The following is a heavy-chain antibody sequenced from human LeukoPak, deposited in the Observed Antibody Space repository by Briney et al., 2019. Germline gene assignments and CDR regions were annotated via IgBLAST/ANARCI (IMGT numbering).Heavy chain of an antibody. CDR3: ATGGDYPGY. D-gene: IGHD4-17*01. V-gene: IGHV3-33*01. Sequence: GGSLRLSCAASGFTFSSYGMHWVRRAPGKGLEWVAVIWYDGSNKYYADSVKGRFTISRDNSKNTLYLQMNSLRAEDTAVYYCATGGDYPGYWGQGTLVTVSS. J-gene: IGHJ4*02. CDR1: GFTFSSYG. CDR2: IWYDGSNK.